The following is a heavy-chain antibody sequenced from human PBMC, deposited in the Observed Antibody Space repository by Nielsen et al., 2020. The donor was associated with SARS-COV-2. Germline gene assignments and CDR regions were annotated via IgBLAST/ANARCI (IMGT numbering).Heavy chain of an antibody. V-gene: IGHV4-61*01. J-gene: IGHJ4*02. Sequence: SETLSLTCTVSGDSVNSGSFYWTWMRQPPGKELEWIGFIFYSGSTAYNPSLESRVTISVDTSKNQFSLKLNSVTAADTAVYYCARDYTALGLGVFDYWGQGTLVTVSS. CDR2: IFYSGST. CDR1: GDSVNSGSFY. CDR3: ARDYTALGLGVFDY. D-gene: IGHD5-18*01.